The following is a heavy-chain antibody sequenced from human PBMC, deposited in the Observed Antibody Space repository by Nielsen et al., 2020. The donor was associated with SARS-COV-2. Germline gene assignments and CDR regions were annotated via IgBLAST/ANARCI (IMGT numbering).Heavy chain of an antibody. V-gene: IGHV3-7*01. CDR3: ARVGSYGDPEYLDY. CDR2: IKLDGSEK. J-gene: IGHJ4*02. CDR1: GFNFRGYW. D-gene: IGHD4/OR15-4a*01. Sequence: GESLKISCVASGFNFRGYWMTWVRQAPGKGLEWVGNIKLDGSEKYYVDSVKGRFTISRDNARNTLYLQMNSLRVEDTAVYYCARVGSYGDPEYLDYWGPGTLVTVSS.